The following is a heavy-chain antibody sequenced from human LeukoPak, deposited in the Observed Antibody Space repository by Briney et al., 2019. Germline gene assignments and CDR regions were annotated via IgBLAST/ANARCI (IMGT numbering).Heavy chain of an antibody. CDR1: GFTFSSYW. J-gene: IGHJ3*02. D-gene: IGHD4-17*01. Sequence: GGSLRLSCAASGFTFSSYWMSWVRQAPGKGLEWVANIKQDGSEKYYVDSVKGRFTISRDNAKNTLYLQMNSLRAEDTAVYYCARKGSDYEDAFDIWGQGTMVTVSS. CDR2: IKQDGSEK. V-gene: IGHV3-7*02. CDR3: ARKGSDYEDAFDI.